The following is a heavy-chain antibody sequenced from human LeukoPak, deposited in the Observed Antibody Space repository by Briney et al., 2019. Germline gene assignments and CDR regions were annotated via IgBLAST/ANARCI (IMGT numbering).Heavy chain of an antibody. CDR1: GFTFSSYG. V-gene: IGHV3-30*18. D-gene: IGHD3-22*01. CDR3: AKDGRGSSGSLDY. Sequence: GGSLRLSCAASGFTFSSYGMHWVRQAPGKGLEWVAVISYDGSNKYYADSVKGRFTISRDNSKNTLYLQMNSLRAEDTAVYYCAKDGRGSSGSLDYWGQGTLVTVSS. J-gene: IGHJ4*02. CDR2: ISYDGSNK.